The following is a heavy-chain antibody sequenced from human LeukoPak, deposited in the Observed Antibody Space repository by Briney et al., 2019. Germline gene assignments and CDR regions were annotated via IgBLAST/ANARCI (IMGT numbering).Heavy chain of an antibody. CDR3: ARDINWSFDY. CDR1: RFTFSSFS. CDR2: IGSGSGDI. J-gene: IGHJ4*02. Sequence: PGGSLRLSCAASRFTFSSFSMNWVRQAPGKGLEWVPYIGSGSGDISYADSVKGRFTISRDNAKNSLFLQMNSLRVEDTAVYYCARDINWSFDYWGQGTLVPVSS. V-gene: IGHV3-21*05. D-gene: IGHD3-9*01.